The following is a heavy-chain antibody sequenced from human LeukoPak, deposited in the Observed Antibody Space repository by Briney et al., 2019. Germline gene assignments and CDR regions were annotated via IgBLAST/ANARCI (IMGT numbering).Heavy chain of an antibody. CDR3: ASGGVNCTGGSCYTFDY. V-gene: IGHV4-31*03. CDR1: GGPLSSGGYY. Sequence: SETLSLTCTVSGGPLSSGGYYWSWIRQPPGKGPEWVGYIYYSGSTYYNPSLKSRVTISVDTSKNQFSLKLSSVTAADTAVYYCASGGVNCTGGSCYTFDYSGQGTLVTVSS. J-gene: IGHJ4*02. D-gene: IGHD2-15*01. CDR2: IYYSGST.